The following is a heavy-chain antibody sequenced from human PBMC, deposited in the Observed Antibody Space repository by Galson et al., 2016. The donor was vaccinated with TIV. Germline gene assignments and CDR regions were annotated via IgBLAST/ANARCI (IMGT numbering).Heavy chain of an antibody. CDR3: ARDGGHYSAFQY. CDR1: GFTFNYYT. J-gene: IGHJ1*01. CDR2: ISTSSGTI. D-gene: IGHD3-22*01. V-gene: IGHV3-48*04. Sequence: SLRLSCAASGFTFNYYTMHWVRQAPGEGLEWVSCISTSSGTIHYADSVKGRFTISGDNAMNSLYLQMNSLRAEDTAVYYCARDGGHYSAFQYWGQGTLVTVSS.